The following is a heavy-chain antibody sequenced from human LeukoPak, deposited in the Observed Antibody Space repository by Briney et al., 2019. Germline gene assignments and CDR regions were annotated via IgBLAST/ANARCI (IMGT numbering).Heavy chain of an antibody. CDR2: ISGSGGNT. CDR1: GFTFSSYG. J-gene: IGHJ4*02. Sequence: GGSLRLSCAASGFTFSSYGMNWVRQAPGKGLEWVSAISGSGGNTYYADSVKGRFTISRDNSKNTLYLQMNSLRAEDTAVYYCARGTSSGYFQLYFDYWGQGTLVTVSS. CDR3: ARGTSSGYFQLYFDY. D-gene: IGHD3-22*01. V-gene: IGHV3-23*01.